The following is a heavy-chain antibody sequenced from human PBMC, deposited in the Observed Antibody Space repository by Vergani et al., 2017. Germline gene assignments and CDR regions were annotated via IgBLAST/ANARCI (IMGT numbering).Heavy chain of an antibody. J-gene: IGHJ6*02. Sequence: QVQLVQSGAEVKKPGSSVKVSCKASGGTFSSYAISWVRQAPGQGLEWMGRIIPILGIANYAQKFQGRVTITADKSTSTAYMELGSLRSEDTAVYYCAGGVVVPAANYYYDGMDVWGQGTTVTVSS. D-gene: IGHD2-2*01. CDR2: IIPILGIA. CDR1: GGTFSSYA. V-gene: IGHV1-69*04. CDR3: AGGVVVPAANYYYDGMDV.